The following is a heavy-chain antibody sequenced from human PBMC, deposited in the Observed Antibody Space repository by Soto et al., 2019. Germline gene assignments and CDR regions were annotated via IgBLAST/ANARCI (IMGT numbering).Heavy chain of an antibody. V-gene: IGHV1-69*01. Sequence: QVKLVQSGAEVKKSGSSVKVSCKASGGTFSTYTVGWVRQAPRQGLEWMGGITPLFGTPSYAQKFQGRVTITADESTATAYMELRSLTSEDTAVYYCASRYYLPLPAGGSGDIEYFHDWGQGTLVTVSS. D-gene: IGHD2-2*01. CDR3: ASRYYLPLPAGGSGDIEYFHD. J-gene: IGHJ1*01. CDR1: GGTFSTYT. CDR2: ITPLFGTP.